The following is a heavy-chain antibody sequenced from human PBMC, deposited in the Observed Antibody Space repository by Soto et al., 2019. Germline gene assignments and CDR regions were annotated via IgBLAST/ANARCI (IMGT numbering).Heavy chain of an antibody. V-gene: IGHV3-33*01. CDR2: IWYDGSNK. CDR1: GFIIRSYG. Sequence: QVQLVESGGGVVQPGRSLRLSCAASGFIIRSYGMHWVRQAPGKGLEWVAFIWYDGSNKYYADSVKGRFTISRDNSKNTLYVQMNSLRAEDMAVYYCARDPGHPDYYYYYMYVWGKGTTVTGSS. J-gene: IGHJ6*03. CDR3: ARDPGHPDYYYYYMYV.